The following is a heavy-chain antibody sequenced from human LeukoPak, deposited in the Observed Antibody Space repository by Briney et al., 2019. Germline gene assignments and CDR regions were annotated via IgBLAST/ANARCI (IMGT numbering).Heavy chain of an antibody. V-gene: IGHV4-59*01. J-gene: IGHJ4*02. CDR3: ARAPLGGRRLLYYFDF. D-gene: IGHD5-24*01. Sequence: PSETLSLTCTVSGGSISSYYRSWIRQPPGKGLEWIGYIYYSGSTNYNPSLKSRVTISVDTSKNQFSLKLSSVTAADTAVYYCARAPLGGRRLLYYFDFWGQGTLVTVSS. CDR2: IYYSGST. CDR1: GGSISSYY.